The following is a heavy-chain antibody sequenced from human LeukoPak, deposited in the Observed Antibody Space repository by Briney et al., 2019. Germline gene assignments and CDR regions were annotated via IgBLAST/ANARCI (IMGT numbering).Heavy chain of an antibody. V-gene: IGHV3-21*01. CDR2: ISSGSRYI. CDR1: GFTFSTSD. CDR3: ARDTAVGIDY. Sequence: GGSLRLSCATSGFTFSTSDMNWVRQTPGKGLEWVSSISSGSRYIYYADSVKGRFTISRDNAKNTLYLQMNSLRAEDTAVYYCARDTAVGIDYWGQGTLVTVSS. D-gene: IGHD4-23*01. J-gene: IGHJ4*02.